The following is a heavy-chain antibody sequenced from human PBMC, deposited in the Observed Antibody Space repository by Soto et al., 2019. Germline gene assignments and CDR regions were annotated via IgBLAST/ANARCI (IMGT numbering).Heavy chain of an antibody. CDR2: IIPIFGTA. CDR3: ARDQSGWGNYYYYYGMDV. V-gene: IGHV1-69*13. D-gene: IGHD6-19*01. J-gene: IGHJ6*02. Sequence: VKVSCKASGGTFSSYAISWVRQAPGQGLEWMGGIIPIFGTANYAQKFQGRVTITADESTSTAYMELSSLRSEDTAVYYCARDQSGWGNYYYYYGMDVWGQGTTVTVSS. CDR1: GGTFSSYA.